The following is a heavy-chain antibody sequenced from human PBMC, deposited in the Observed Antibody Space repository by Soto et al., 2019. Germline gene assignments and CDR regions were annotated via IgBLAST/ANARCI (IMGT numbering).Heavy chain of an antibody. Sequence: ASVKVSCKASGGTFSSYAISWVRQAPGQGLEWMGGIFPIFGTANYAQKFQRRVTITADESTSTAYMELSSLRSEDTAVYYCARDKQDSSSCRDAFDIWGQGTMVTVSS. J-gene: IGHJ3*02. V-gene: IGHV1-69*13. CDR1: GGTFSSYA. D-gene: IGHD6-13*01. CDR3: ARDKQDSSSCRDAFDI. CDR2: IFPIFGTA.